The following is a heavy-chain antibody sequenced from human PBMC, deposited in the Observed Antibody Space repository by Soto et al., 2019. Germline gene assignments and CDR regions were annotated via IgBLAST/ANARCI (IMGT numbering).Heavy chain of an antibody. Sequence: ASVKVSCKVSGYTLTELSMHWVRQAPGKGLEWMGGFDPEDGETIYAQKFQGRVTMTEDTSTDTAYMELSSLRSEDTAVYYCATGLGLVVAATLDYWGQGTLVTVSS. CDR1: GYTLTELS. J-gene: IGHJ4*02. CDR2: FDPEDGET. D-gene: IGHD2-15*01. CDR3: ATGLGLVVAATLDY. V-gene: IGHV1-24*01.